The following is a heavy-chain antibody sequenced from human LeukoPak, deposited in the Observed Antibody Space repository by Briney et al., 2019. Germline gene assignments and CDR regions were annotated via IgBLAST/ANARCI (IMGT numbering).Heavy chain of an antibody. D-gene: IGHD4-17*01. CDR3: ARGGDYGDYGSNYYYYYMDV. J-gene: IGHJ6*03. V-gene: IGHV1-69*06. Sequence: SVKVSCKASGGTFSSYAISWVRQAPGQGLEWMGGIIPIFGTANYAQKFQGRVTITADKSTSTAYMELSSLRSEDTAVYYCARGGDYGDYGSNYYYYYMDVWGKGTTVTVSS. CDR2: IIPIFGTA. CDR1: GGTFSSYA.